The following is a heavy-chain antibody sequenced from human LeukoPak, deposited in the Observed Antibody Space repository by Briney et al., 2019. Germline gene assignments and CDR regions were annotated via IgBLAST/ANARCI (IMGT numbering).Heavy chain of an antibody. V-gene: IGHV3-64*01. D-gene: IGHD2-15*01. J-gene: IGHJ6*03. Sequence: PGGSLRLSCAASGFTFSSYAMHWVRQAPGKGLEYVSAISSNGGSTYYANSVKGRFTISRDNSKNTLYLQMRRLRAEDTGIYYSAKKGNYCSGGSCYSDYYYYYMDVWGKGTTVTVSS. CDR2: ISSNGGST. CDR3: AKKGNYCSGGSCYSDYYYYYMDV. CDR1: GFTFSSYA.